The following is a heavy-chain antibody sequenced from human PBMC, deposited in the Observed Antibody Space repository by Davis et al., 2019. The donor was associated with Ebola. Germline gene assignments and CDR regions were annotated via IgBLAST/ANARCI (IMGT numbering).Heavy chain of an antibody. V-gene: IGHV3-23*01. CDR3: AKDRSAFDAFDI. J-gene: IGHJ3*02. Sequence: GESLKISCAASGFTFSSYAMSWVRQAPGKGLEWVSAISGSGGSTYYADSVKGRFTISRDNSKNTLYLQMNSLRAEDTAVYYCAKDRSAFDAFDIWGQGTMVTVSS. CDR1: GFTFSSYA. CDR2: ISGSGGST.